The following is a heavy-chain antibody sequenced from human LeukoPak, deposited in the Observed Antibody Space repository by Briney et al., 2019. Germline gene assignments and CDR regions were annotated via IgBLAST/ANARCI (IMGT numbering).Heavy chain of an antibody. V-gene: IGHV4-30-4*08. D-gene: IGHD1-26*01. Sequence: SETLSLTCTVSGGSISSGYYYWSWIRQPPGKGLEWIGYIYYSGSTYYNPSLKSRVTISVDTSKNQFSLKLSSVTAADTAVYYCARDLGGSSLLDYWGQGTLVTVSS. CDR1: GGSISSGYYY. CDR2: IYYSGST. J-gene: IGHJ4*02. CDR3: ARDLGGSSLLDY.